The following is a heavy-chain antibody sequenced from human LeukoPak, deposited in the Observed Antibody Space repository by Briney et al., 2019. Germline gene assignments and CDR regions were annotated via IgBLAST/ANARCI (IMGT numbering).Heavy chain of an antibody. CDR3: AELGTYYFDY. CDR1: GGTFSSYA. D-gene: IGHD1-7*01. V-gene: IGHV1-69*04. Sequence: SVKVSCKVSGGTFSSYAISWVRQAPGQGLEWMGRIIPILGIANYAQKFQGRVTITADKSTSTAYMELSSLRSEDTAVYYCAELGTYYFDYWGQGTLVTVSS. J-gene: IGHJ4*02. CDR2: IIPILGIA.